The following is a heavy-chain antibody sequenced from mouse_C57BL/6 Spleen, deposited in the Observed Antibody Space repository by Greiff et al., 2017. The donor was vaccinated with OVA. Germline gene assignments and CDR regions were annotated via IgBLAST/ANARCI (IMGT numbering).Heavy chain of an antibody. CDR2: IDPSDSYT. J-gene: IGHJ4*01. V-gene: IGHV1-59*01. CDR1: GYTFTSYW. CDR3: ARKLWYDYAIDY. Sequence: QVQLQQPGAELVRPGTSVKLSCKASGYTFTSYWMHWVKQRPGQGLEWIGVIDPSDSYTNYNQKFKGKATLTVDTSSSTAYMQLSSLTSEDSAVYYGARKLWYDYAIDYWGQGTSVTVSS. D-gene: IGHD2-1*01.